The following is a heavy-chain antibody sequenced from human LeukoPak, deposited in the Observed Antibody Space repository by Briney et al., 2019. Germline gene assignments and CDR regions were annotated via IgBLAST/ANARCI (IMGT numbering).Heavy chain of an antibody. CDR2: ISSAGDNE. D-gene: IGHD2-15*01. J-gene: IGHJ4*02. CDR1: GFTFSGYG. Sequence: PGGSLRLPCAASGFTFSGYGMHWVRQAPGKGLEWVAVISSAGDNEYYADSVRGRFTISRDNSKNTLYLQMNNLRTEDTAVYYCAKGGEICSGGSCSPGYWGQGTLVTVSS. CDR3: AKGGEICSGGSCSPGY. V-gene: IGHV3-30*18.